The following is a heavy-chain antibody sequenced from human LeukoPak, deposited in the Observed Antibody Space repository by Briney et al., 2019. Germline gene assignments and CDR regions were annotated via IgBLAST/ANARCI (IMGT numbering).Heavy chain of an antibody. Sequence: ASVKVSCKASGYTLTDYYMHWVRQAPGQGLEWMGWINPNSGDTNYAQKFQGRVTMTRDTSISTAYMDLGRLTSDDTAIYYCARDWRGSYFPDFWGQGTLVTVSS. D-gene: IGHD1-26*01. V-gene: IGHV1-2*02. J-gene: IGHJ4*02. CDR3: ARDWRGSYFPDF. CDR1: GYTLTDYY. CDR2: INPNSGDT.